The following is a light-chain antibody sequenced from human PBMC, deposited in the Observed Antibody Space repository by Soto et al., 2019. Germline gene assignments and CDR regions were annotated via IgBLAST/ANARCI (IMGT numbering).Light chain of an antibody. J-gene: IGKJ2*01. V-gene: IGKV1-39*01. CDR3: QQSHGIPYT. Sequence: DIQMTQSPSSLSASVGDRVTITCRASQTISTYLNWYQQEQGKAPNLLIYAASSLQSGVPSRFSGSGSGTDFTLTISSLQPEDFAAYYCQQSHGIPYTFGQGTKLEIK. CDR1: QTISTY. CDR2: AAS.